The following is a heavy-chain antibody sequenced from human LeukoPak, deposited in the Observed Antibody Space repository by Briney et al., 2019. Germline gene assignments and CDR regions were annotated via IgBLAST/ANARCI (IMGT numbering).Heavy chain of an antibody. Sequence: HPGGSLRLSCAASGFTFSSYAMSWVRRAPGKGLEWVSAISGSGGSTYYADSVKGRFTISRDNSKNTLYLQMNSLRAEDTAVYYCAKEGLAVAGTFEGYWGQGTLVTVSS. CDR1: GFTFSSYA. V-gene: IGHV3-23*01. D-gene: IGHD6-19*01. CDR2: ISGSGGST. J-gene: IGHJ4*02. CDR3: AKEGLAVAGTFEGY.